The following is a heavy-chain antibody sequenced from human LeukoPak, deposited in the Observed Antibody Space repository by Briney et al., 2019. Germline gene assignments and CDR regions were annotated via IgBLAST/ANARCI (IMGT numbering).Heavy chain of an antibody. V-gene: IGHV3-21*01. J-gene: IGHJ4*02. CDR3: ARDSEIPIVGATTAELDY. CDR1: GFTFSSYS. D-gene: IGHD1-26*01. Sequence: GGSLRLSCAASGFTFSSYSMNWVRQAPGKGLEWVSSISSSSSYIYYADSVKGRFTISRDNAKNSLHLQMNSLRAEDTAVYYCARDSEIPIVGATTAELDYWGQGTLVTVSS. CDR2: ISSSSSYI.